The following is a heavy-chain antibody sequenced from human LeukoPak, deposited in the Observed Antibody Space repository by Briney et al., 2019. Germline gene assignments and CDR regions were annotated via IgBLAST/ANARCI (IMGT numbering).Heavy chain of an antibody. CDR2: ISGSGGST. J-gene: IGHJ4*02. CDR3: AKVADCSGGSCHRNYYFDY. CDR1: GFTFSSYG. Sequence: GGSLRLSCAASGFTFSSYGMSWVRQAPGKGLEWVSAISGSGGSTYYADSVKGRFTISRDNSENTLYLQMNSLRAEDTAVYYCAKVADCSGGSCHRNYYFDYWGQGTLVTVSS. D-gene: IGHD2-15*01. V-gene: IGHV3-23*01.